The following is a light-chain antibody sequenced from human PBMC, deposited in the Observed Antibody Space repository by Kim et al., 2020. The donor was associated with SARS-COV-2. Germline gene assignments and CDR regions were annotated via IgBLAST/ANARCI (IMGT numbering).Light chain of an antibody. CDR2: DVS. CDR3: HHYSNWPRT. CDR1: QSVSNN. V-gene: IGKV3-15*01. J-gene: IGKJ1*01. Sequence: VSPGERATLSCRTSQSVSNNVACYQQKPGPAPRLIIYDVSTRATDIPARFSGSGSGTDFSLTISSLQSEDFAVYYCHHYSNWPRTFGQGTKVEIK.